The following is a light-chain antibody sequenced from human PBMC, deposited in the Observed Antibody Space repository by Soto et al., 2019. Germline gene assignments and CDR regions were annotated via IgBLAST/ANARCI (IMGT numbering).Light chain of an antibody. CDR3: QQYGSSPRT. Sequence: EIVLTQSPGTLSLTPGERATLSCRASQSVSSNYLAWYRQNPGQAPRLLTYGASSRATGIPDRLSGSGSGTDFTLTITRLETEDFAVYYCQQYGSSPRTFGQGTKVDIK. CDR1: QSVSSNY. J-gene: IGKJ1*01. V-gene: IGKV3-20*01. CDR2: GAS.